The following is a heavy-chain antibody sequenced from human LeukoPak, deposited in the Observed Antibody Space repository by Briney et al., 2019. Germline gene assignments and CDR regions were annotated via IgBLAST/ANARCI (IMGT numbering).Heavy chain of an antibody. CDR3: ARVPGATWLEDY. J-gene: IGHJ4*02. V-gene: IGHV3-23*01. CDR1: EFTFSSYA. D-gene: IGHD3-9*01. Sequence: PGGSLRLSCAASEFTFSSYAMNWVRQAPGKGLEWLSGISGSGGSTYYADSVKGRFTISRDNAKNSLYLQMNRLRAEDTAVYYCARVPGATWLEDYWGQGTLVTVSS. CDR2: ISGSGGST.